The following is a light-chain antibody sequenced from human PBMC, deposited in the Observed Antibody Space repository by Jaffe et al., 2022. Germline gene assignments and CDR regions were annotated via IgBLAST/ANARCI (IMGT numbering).Light chain of an antibody. CDR1: QSLVHSDGNTY. Sequence: DVVMTQSPLSLPVTLGQPASISCRSSQSLVHSDGNTYLNWFQQRPGQSPRRLIYMVSNRDSGVPDKFSGSGSGTDFTLKISRVEAEDVGVYYCMQETHWPWTFGQGTKVEIK. CDR2: MVS. J-gene: IGKJ1*01. CDR3: MQETHWPWT. V-gene: IGKV2-30*02.